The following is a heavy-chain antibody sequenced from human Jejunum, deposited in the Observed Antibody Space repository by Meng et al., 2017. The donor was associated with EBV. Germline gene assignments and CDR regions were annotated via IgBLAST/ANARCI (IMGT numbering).Heavy chain of an antibody. Sequence: VQRVESGGGLVQPGGSLRLSCAAPGFTFSSYWMHWVRQAPGKGLVWVSRINSDGSSAAYADSVKGRFTISRDNAKNTLYLQMNSLRAEDTAAYYCARDQSVAGPTTTDYWGQGTLVTVSS. J-gene: IGHJ4*02. V-gene: IGHV3-74*01. CDR3: ARDQSVAGPTTTDY. CDR2: INSDGSSA. D-gene: IGHD2-15*01. CDR1: GFTFSSYW.